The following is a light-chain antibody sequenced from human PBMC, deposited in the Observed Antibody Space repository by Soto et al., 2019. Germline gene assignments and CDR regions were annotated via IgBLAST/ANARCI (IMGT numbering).Light chain of an antibody. V-gene: IGKV2-28*01. CDR3: MQALQTRT. J-gene: IGKJ1*01. Sequence: DIVMTQSPLSLPVTPGEPAAISCRSSQSLQHSNGYNYLDWYLQQPGQSPQLLIYLGSNRASGVPDRFSGSGSGTDFTLKISRVEAEDVGVYYCMQALQTRTFGQGTKVDIK. CDR1: QSLQHSNGYNY. CDR2: LGS.